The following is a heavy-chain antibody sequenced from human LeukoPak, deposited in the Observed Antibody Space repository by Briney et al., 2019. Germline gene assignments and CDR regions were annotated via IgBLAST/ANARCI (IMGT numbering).Heavy chain of an antibody. CDR2: TYYRSKWYN. V-gene: IGHV6-1*01. D-gene: IGHD6-13*01. Sequence: SQTLSLTCAISGDSVSSNSAAWDWIRQSPSRGLEWLGRTYYRSKWYNDYAVSVKSRITINPDTSKNQFSLQLNSVTPEDTAVYYCARGRKGSSSWYDYYYYMDVWGKGTTVTISS. CDR1: GDSVSSNSAA. J-gene: IGHJ6*03. CDR3: ARGRKGSSSWYDYYYYMDV.